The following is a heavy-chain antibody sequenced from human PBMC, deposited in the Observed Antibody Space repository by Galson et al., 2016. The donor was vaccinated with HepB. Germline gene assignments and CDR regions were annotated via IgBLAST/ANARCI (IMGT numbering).Heavy chain of an antibody. CDR3: AKLWGREQRYCDF. D-gene: IGHD1-26*01. CDR2: MSSRGDTM. V-gene: IGHV3-48*02. Sequence: SLRLSCADSGFPLSGYNMDWVRQPPGKGLEWVSFMSSRGDTMYNADSMKGRFTISRDNAKQMNSLREGDTAVFQCAKLWGREQRYCDFWGQGSLVTVSS. CDR1: GFPLSGYN. J-gene: IGHJ4*02.